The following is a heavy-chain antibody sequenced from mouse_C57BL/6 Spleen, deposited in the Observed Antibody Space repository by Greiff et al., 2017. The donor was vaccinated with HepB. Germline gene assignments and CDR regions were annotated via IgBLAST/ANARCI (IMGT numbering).Heavy chain of an antibody. V-gene: IGHV1-19*01. D-gene: IGHD1-1*01. J-gene: IGHJ2*01. CDR1: GYTFTDYY. CDR3: ARVGTTVEGGFDY. CDR2: INPYNGGT. Sequence: EVQLQQSGPVLVKPGASVKMSCKASGYTFTDYYMNWVKQSHGKSLEWIGVINPYNGGTSYNQKFKGKATLTVDKSSSTAYMELNSLTSEDSAVYYCARVGTTVEGGFDYWGQGTTLTVSS.